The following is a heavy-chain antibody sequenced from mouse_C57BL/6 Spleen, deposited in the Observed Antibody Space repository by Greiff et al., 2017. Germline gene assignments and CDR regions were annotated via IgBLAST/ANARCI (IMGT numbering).Heavy chain of an antibody. D-gene: IGHD1-1*01. J-gene: IGHJ3*01. CDR1: GYSFTSYT. V-gene: IGHV1-4*01. Sequence: QVQLQQSGAELARPGASVKMSCKASGYSFTSYTLHWVKQRPGQGLEWIGYINPSSGYTKYNQKFKDQATLTADKSSSTDYMQLSSLTSEDSAVYDCAGGGYYGRRSPEAFAYWGQGTLVTVSA. CDR3: AGGGYYGRRSPEAFAY. CDR2: INPSSGYT.